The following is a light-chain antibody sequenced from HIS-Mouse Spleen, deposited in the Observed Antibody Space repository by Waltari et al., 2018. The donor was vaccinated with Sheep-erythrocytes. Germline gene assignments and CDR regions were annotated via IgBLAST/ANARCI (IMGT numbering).Light chain of an antibody. CDR3: QQYNSYPLT. CDR2: KAS. Sequence: DIQMTQSPSTLSASVGDRVTITCRASQSISSWLAWYQQKPGKAPKLLIYKASSLESGVPSRFSGSGSGTEFTLPISSLQPDDFATYYCQQYNSYPLTFGRATKVEIK. CDR1: QSISSW. V-gene: IGKV1-5*03. J-gene: IGKJ4*01.